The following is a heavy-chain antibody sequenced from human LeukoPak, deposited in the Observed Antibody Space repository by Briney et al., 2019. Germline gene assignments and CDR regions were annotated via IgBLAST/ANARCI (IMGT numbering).Heavy chain of an antibody. CDR3: ARGETSPDY. J-gene: IGHJ4*02. CDR1: GFTFSIYG. V-gene: IGHV3-30*02. Sequence: GGSLRLSCVASGFTFSIYGIHWVRRAPGKGLEWAAFIRYDGAYKYYADSVKGRFTISRDNSKNTVELQMNSLRPEDTAIYYCARGETSPDYWGPGTLVTASS. CDR2: IRYDGAYK.